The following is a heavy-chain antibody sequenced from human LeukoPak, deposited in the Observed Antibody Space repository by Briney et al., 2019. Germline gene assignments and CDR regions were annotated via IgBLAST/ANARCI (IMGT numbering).Heavy chain of an antibody. CDR3: ANDITQADIDWLLAFYS. V-gene: IGHV3-43*02. Sequence: GGSLRLSCAGSGFTLHDDAMQWVRQAPGKGLEWVSLISGDGISTYYADSVKGRFTISRDNSRNSLYLQMNSLGNEDTALYYCANDITQADIDWLLAFYSWGQGTLVTVSS. D-gene: IGHD3-9*01. CDR1: GFTLHDDA. J-gene: IGHJ4*02. CDR2: ISGDGIST.